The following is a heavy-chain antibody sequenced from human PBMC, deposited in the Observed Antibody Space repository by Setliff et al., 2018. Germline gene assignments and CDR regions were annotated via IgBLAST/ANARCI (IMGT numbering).Heavy chain of an antibody. J-gene: IGHJ3*02. CDR2: IGHTGSI. V-gene: IGHV4-34*01. CDR3: ARGDLVTRPTNNDAFDI. Sequence: GSLRLSCAASGFTFSGYYMQWVRQAPGKGLEWVGNIGHTGSINYNPSLKSRLTISRDTSKNQVSLKLNSVTATDTAVYYCARGDLVTRPTNNDAFDIWGQGTMVTVSS. D-gene: IGHD2-15*01. CDR1: GFTFSGYY.